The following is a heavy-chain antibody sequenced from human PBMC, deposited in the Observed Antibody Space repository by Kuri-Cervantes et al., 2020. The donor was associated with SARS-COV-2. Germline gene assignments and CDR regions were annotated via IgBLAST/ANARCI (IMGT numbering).Heavy chain of an antibody. D-gene: IGHD4-17*01. CDR2: ISYDGSNK. J-gene: IGHJ4*02. CDR3: AKAKTTVTTFDY. Sequence: LSLTCAASGFTFSSYGMHWVRQAPGKGLEWVAVISYDGSNKYYADSVKGRFTISRDNSKNTLYLQMNSLRAEDTAVCYCAKAKTTVTTFDYWGQGTLVTVSS. V-gene: IGHV3-30*18. CDR1: GFTFSSYG.